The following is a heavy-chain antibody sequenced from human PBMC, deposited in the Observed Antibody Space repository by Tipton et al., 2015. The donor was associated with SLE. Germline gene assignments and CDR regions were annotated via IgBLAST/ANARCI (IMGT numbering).Heavy chain of an antibody. CDR1: GFTFDDYA. J-gene: IGHJ4*02. Sequence: GSLRLSCAASGFTFDDYAMHWVRQAPGKGLEWVSLISWDGGSIYYADSVKGRFTISRDNSKNSLYLQMNSLRPEDTALYYCAKDIGVGNWYSLTFDNWGQGTLVTVSS. V-gene: IGHV3-43D*03. CDR2: ISWDGGSI. CDR3: AKDIGVGNWYSLTFDN. D-gene: IGHD2-15*01.